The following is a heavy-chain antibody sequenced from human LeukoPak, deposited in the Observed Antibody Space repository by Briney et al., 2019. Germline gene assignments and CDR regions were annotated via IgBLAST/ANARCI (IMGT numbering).Heavy chain of an antibody. V-gene: IGHV4-34*01. CDR3: ARGRGYDSH. D-gene: IGHD5-12*01. CDR2: INHSGST. J-gene: IGHJ4*02. CDR1: GGSFSGYY. Sequence: NASGTLSLTCAVYGGSFSGYYWSWIRQPPGKGLEWIGEINHSGSTNYNPSLKSRVTISVDTSKNQFSLKLSSVTAADTAVYYCARGRGYDSHWGQGTLVTVSS.